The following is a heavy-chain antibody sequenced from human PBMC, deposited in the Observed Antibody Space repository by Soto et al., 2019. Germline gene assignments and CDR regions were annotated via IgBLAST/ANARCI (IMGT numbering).Heavy chain of an antibody. CDR1: GFTFSSYA. V-gene: IGHV3-23*01. CDR2: ISGSGGST. J-gene: IGHJ5*02. D-gene: IGHD2-15*01. CDR3: AKDGNKQSFDP. Sequence: GGSLRLSCAASGFTFSSYAMIWFRQAPGKGLEWVSAISGSGGSTYYADSVKGRFTISRDNSKNTLYLQMNSLRAEDTAVYYCAKDGNKQSFDPWGQGTLVTVSS.